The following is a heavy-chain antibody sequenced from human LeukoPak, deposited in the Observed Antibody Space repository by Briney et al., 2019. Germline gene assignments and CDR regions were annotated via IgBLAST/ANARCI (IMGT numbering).Heavy chain of an antibody. J-gene: IGHJ4*02. D-gene: IGHD4-23*01. Sequence: GGSLRLSCAASGFTFSSHWMHWVRQAPGKGLEWVSGISWRSDSVDYADSVKGRFTISRDNAKSSLYLQMNSLRADDTALYYCAKDWSYGGNSWKYFGSWGQGILVTVSS. CDR1: GFTFSSHW. CDR2: ISWRSDSV. CDR3: AKDWSYGGNSWKYFGS. V-gene: IGHV3-9*01.